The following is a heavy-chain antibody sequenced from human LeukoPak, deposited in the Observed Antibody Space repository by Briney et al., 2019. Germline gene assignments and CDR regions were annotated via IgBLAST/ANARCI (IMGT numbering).Heavy chain of an antibody. D-gene: IGHD5-24*01. CDR3: AKERQDGYEPSYFDY. CDR1: GFTFDDYA. CDR2: ISWNSGSI. J-gene: IGHJ4*02. V-gene: IGHV3-9*01. Sequence: GRSLRLSCAASGFTFDDYAMHWVRQAPGKGLEWVSGISWNSGSIGYADSVKGRFTISRDNAKNSLYLQMNSLRAEDTALYYCAKERQDGYEPSYFDYWGQRTLVTVSS.